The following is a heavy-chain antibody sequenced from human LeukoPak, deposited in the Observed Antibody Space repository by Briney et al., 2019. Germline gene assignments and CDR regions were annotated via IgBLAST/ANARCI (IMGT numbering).Heavy chain of an antibody. Sequence: GGSLRLSCTASGFTFGDYAMSWVRQAPGKGLEWVGFIRSKAYGGTTEYAASVKGRFTISRDDSKSIAYLQMNSLKTEDTAVYYCTRGFYDFRNYGWSWAQGTLFTVSS. CDR1: GFTFGDYA. D-gene: IGHD3-3*01. J-gene: IGHJ5*02. V-gene: IGHV3-49*04. CDR3: TRGFYDFRNYGWS. CDR2: IRSKAYGGTT.